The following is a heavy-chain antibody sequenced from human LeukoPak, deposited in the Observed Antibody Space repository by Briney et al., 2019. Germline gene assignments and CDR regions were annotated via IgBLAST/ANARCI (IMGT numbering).Heavy chain of an antibody. J-gene: IGHJ4*02. CDR3: ARDLPVAAADF. CDR1: GFSLTNFD. D-gene: IGHD6-13*01. Sequence: GGSLRLSCAASGFSLTNFDMNWIRQAPGKGLEWVSFFSVRYHVIYYADSVKGRFTVSRDEAKNSLYLQMNSLRAEDTALYYCARDLPVAAADFWGQGTLVTVSS. CDR2: FSVRYHVI. V-gene: IGHV3-48*01.